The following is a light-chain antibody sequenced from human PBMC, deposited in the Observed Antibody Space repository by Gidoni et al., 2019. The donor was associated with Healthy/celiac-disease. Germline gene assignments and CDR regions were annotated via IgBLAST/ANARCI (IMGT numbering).Light chain of an antibody. Sequence: DIKMTQSPSSLSASVGDRVTITCRASQSISSYLNWYQQKPGKAPKLLIYAASSLQSGVPSRFSGSGSRTDFTLTISSLQPEDFATYYCQQSYSTPRTFGQGTKLEIK. V-gene: IGKV1-39*01. CDR3: QQSYSTPRT. CDR2: AAS. J-gene: IGKJ2*01. CDR1: QSISSY.